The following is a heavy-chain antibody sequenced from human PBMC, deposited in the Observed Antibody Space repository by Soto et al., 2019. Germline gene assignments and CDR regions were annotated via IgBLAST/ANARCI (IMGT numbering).Heavy chain of an antibody. D-gene: IGHD5-18*01. Sequence: GGSLRLSCAASGFTFSSYSMNWVRQAPGKGLEWVSYISSSSSTIYYADSVKGRFTISRDNAKNSLYLQMNSLRAEDTAVYYFARNSVWLPNLMDVWGKGTTVTVSS. CDR2: ISSSSSTI. V-gene: IGHV3-48*01. CDR1: GFTFSSYS. CDR3: ARNSVWLPNLMDV. J-gene: IGHJ6*03.